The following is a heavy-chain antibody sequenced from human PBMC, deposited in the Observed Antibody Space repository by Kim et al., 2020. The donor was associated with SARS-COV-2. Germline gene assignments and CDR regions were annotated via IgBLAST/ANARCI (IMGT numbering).Heavy chain of an antibody. V-gene: IGHV4-4*02. D-gene: IGHD5-12*01. Sequence: SETLSLTCAVSGDSISNDRRWCWVRQAPGKEPEWIGEIFHIGPPNYNPSFRGRVTMSMDKSKNHSSLSLISVTAADTAVYYCAREASTNTWLDPWVQG. CDR3: AREASTNTWLDP. CDR2: IFHIGPP. J-gene: IGHJ5*02. CDR1: GDSISNDRR.